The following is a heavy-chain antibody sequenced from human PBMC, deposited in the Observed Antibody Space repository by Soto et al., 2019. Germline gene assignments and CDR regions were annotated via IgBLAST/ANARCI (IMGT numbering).Heavy chain of an antibody. CDR3: ARTFPGIAVAGELDY. Sequence: SETLSLTCAVYGGSFSGYYWTWIRQPPGTGLEWIGEINHSGSTNYNPSLKSRVTISVDTSKNQFSLKLSSVTAADTAVYYCARTFPGIAVAGELDYWGQGTLVTAPQ. V-gene: IGHV4-34*01. D-gene: IGHD6-19*01. J-gene: IGHJ4*02. CDR1: GGSFSGYY. CDR2: INHSGST.